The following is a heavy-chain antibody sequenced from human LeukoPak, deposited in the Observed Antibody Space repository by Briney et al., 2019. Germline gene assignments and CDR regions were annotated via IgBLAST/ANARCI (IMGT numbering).Heavy chain of an antibody. Sequence: SETLSLTCTVSDDSISDYYRGWIRQPPGKGLEWIGYFHNSGTSTYNPSLKSRVTISADTSKNQFSLKLNSLTTADTAVYYCARSVGSSVGTLYYFDYWGQGTLVTVSS. CDR1: DDSISDYY. D-gene: IGHD6-6*01. J-gene: IGHJ4*02. V-gene: IGHV4-59*01. CDR3: ARSVGSSVGTLYYFDY. CDR2: FHNSGTS.